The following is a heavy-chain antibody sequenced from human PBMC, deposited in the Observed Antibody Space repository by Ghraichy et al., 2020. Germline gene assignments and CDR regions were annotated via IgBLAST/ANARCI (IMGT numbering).Heavy chain of an antibody. CDR3: ARDRPNQQFAYYDFWSGYSSEDAFDI. J-gene: IGHJ3*02. CDR1: GFTFSSYS. V-gene: IGHV3-21*01. Sequence: GGSLRLSCAASGFTFSSYSMNWVRQAPGKGLEWVSSISSSSSYIYYADSVKGRFTISRDNAKNSLYLQMNSLRAEDTAVYYCARDRPNQQFAYYDFWSGYSSEDAFDIWGQGTMVTVSS. D-gene: IGHD3-3*01. CDR2: ISSSSSYI.